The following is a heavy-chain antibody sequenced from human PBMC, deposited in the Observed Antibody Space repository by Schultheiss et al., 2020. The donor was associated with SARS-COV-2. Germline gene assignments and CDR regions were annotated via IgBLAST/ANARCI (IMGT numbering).Heavy chain of an antibody. Sequence: SQTLSLTCTVSGGSISSGGYYWSWIRQHPGKGLEWIGYIYYSGSTNYNPSLKSRVTISVDTSKNQFSLKLSSVTAADTAVYYCARESFLTGYYDPSAYYFDYWGQGTLVTVSS. J-gene: IGHJ4*02. CDR3: ARESFLTGYYDPSAYYFDY. CDR1: GGSISSGGYY. CDR2: IYYSGST. V-gene: IGHV4-61*08. D-gene: IGHD3-9*01.